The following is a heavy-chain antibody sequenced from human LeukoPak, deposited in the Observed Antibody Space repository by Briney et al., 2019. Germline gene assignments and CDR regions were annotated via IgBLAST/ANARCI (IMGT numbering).Heavy chain of an antibody. Sequence: GGSLRLSCVASGFSFSKYGMHWVRQAPGKGLQWLAIIWYDGHNKYYADSVKGRFTISRDNSKNTLFLEMNDLKAEDTAVYYCAREWGLIAVAGGPGYWGQGTLVTVSS. CDR2: IWYDGHNK. V-gene: IGHV3-33*01. CDR3: AREWGLIAVAGGPGY. J-gene: IGHJ4*02. D-gene: IGHD2-21*01. CDR1: GFSFSKYG.